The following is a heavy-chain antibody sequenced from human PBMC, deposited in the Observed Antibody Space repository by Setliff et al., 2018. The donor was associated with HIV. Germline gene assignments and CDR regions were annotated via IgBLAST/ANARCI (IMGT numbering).Heavy chain of an antibody. D-gene: IGHD3-16*02. CDR2: ISSGSGFI. Sequence: PGGSLRLSCAASGFALSTYDMHWVRQAPGKGLEWVSSISSGSGFIYYADSVKGRFTISRDHAKNSVFLQMDSLRAEDTAVYYCARDSGPYEDYIWGTYRPIYFQYWGRGTLVTVSS. CDR3: ARDSGPYEDYIWGTYRPIYFQY. V-gene: IGHV3-21*01. CDR1: GFALSTYD. J-gene: IGHJ1*01.